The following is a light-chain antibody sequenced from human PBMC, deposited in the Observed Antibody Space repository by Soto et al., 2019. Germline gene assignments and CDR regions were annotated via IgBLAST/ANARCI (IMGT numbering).Light chain of an antibody. CDR1: QSVSIK. V-gene: IGKV3-15*01. Sequence: EIVLTQSPGTLSLSPGERATPSCRASQSVSIKLAWYQQKLGQAPRLLIYDTSTRATGIPARFSGSGSGTEFTLTISSLQSEDFAVYYCQQYNNWPPWTFGQGTKVDIK. J-gene: IGKJ1*01. CDR3: QQYNNWPPWT. CDR2: DTS.